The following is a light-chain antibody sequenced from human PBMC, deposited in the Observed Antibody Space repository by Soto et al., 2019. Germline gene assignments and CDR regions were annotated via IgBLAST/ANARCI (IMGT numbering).Light chain of an antibody. CDR2: GTS. CDR1: ERIYSAY. J-gene: IGKJ1*01. Sequence: EVVLTQSPGTLSWSRGERATLSCRGSERIYSAYLGWYQQKPGQAPRLLIYGTSSRATGIPERFSGSGSGTDFTLTISRLQPEDSATYYCLQDINYPWTFGQGTKVDIK. V-gene: IGKV3-20*01. CDR3: LQDINYPWT.